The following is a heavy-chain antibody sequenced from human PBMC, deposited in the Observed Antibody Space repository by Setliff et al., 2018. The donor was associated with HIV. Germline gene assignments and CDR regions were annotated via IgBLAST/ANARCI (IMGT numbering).Heavy chain of an antibody. J-gene: IGHJ4*02. D-gene: IGHD3-3*01. CDR2: IDSDGSDT. CDR3: ARGPQYNFWGGYLGL. CDR1: GLTFSNYW. V-gene: IGHV3-74*01. Sequence: PGGSLRLSCAASGLTFSNYWMHWVRQAPGKGLEWVSRIDSDGSDTNYADSVRGRFTISRDNATNTVYLQLTSLRAEDTAVYYCARGPQYNFWGGYLGLWGQGTLVTVSS.